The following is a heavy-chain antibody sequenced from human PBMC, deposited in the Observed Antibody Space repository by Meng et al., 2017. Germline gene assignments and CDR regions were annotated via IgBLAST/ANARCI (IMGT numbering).Heavy chain of an antibody. V-gene: IGHV3-53*04. CDR1: GGYFSGYY. Sequence: GAGLFKPSATLALTCAVYGGYFSGYYWTWIRQDAGKGLGWVSVIYSGGSTYYPESVMGRFTISRHNSKNTLYLQMNSLRAEDTAVYYCARGIHGSDYWGQGTLVTVSS. CDR2: IYSGGST. D-gene: IGHD3-10*01. J-gene: IGHJ4*02. CDR3: ARGIHGSDY.